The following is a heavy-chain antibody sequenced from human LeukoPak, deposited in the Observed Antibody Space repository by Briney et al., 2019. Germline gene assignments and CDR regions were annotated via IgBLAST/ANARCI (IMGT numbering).Heavy chain of an antibody. J-gene: IGHJ5*02. D-gene: IGHD6-13*01. Sequence: SETLSPTCAVYGGSFSGYYWSWIRQPPGRGLEWIGEINHSGSTNYNPSLKSRVTISVDTSKNQFSLKLSSVTAADTAVYYCARYDSSSFNWFDPWGQGTLVTVSS. CDR2: INHSGST. CDR1: GGSFSGYY. V-gene: IGHV4-34*01. CDR3: ARYDSSSFNWFDP.